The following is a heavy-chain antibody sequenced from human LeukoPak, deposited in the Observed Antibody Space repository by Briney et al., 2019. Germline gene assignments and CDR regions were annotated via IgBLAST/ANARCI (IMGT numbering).Heavy chain of an antibody. CDR1: GFTFSSYS. J-gene: IGHJ6*02. Sequence: GGSLRLSCAASGFTFSSYSTNWVRQAPGKGLEWVSSISSSSSYIYYADSVKGRFTISRDNAKNSLYLQMNSLRAEDTAVYYCARDGRITIFGVVINYGMDVWGQGTTVTVSS. D-gene: IGHD3-3*01. V-gene: IGHV3-21*01. CDR3: ARDGRITIFGVVINYGMDV. CDR2: ISSSSSYI.